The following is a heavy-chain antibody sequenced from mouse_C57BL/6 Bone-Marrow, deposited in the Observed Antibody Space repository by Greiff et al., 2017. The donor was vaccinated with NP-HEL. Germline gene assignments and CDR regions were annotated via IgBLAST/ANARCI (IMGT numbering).Heavy chain of an antibody. CDR2: IYPGSGST. J-gene: IGHJ2*01. CDR3: AREKPYYSNFDY. CDR1: GYTFTSYW. Sequence: QVQLQQPGAELVKPGASVKMSCKASGYTFTSYWITWVKQRPGQGLEWIGDIYPGSGSTNYNEKFKSKATLTVDTSSSTAYMQLSSLTSEDSAVYYCAREKPYYSNFDYWGQGTTLTVSS. V-gene: IGHV1-55*01. D-gene: IGHD2-5*01.